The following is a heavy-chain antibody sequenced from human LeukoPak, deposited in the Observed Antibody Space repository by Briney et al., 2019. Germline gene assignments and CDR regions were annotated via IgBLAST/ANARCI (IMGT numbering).Heavy chain of an antibody. Sequence: GGSLRLSCAASGFTFSSYGMHWVRQAPGKGLEWVVVIWFDGSDKYYADSVKGRFTISRDNSKNTLYLQMNSLRAEDTAVYYCARDGYSGYDFYFDYWGQGSLVTVSS. CDR2: IWFDGSDK. V-gene: IGHV3-33*08. J-gene: IGHJ4*02. CDR1: GFTFSSYG. CDR3: ARDGYSGYDFYFDY. D-gene: IGHD5-12*01.